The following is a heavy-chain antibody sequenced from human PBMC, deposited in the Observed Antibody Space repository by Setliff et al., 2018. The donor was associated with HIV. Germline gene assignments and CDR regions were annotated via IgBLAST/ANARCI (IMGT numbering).Heavy chain of an antibody. J-gene: IGHJ4*02. CDR2: ITDSGNT. V-gene: IGHV4-59*12. Sequence: SETLSLTCNVSGASISSYYWTWIRQSPGNRLEWLGYITDSGNTNYNPPLRRRVTISADTSKNQFSLKLSSVTAAGTAVFYCAGLTTTYYYDSSAYYHPVWGQGTLVTVSS. CDR3: AGLTTTYYYDSSAYYHPV. D-gene: IGHD3-22*01. CDR1: GASISSYY.